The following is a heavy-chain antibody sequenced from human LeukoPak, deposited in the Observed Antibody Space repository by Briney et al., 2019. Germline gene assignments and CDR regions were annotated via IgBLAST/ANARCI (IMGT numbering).Heavy chain of an antibody. CDR1: GFTFRSYW. CDR3: ARSNSGYAESCY. CDR2: IGQDGSEK. D-gene: IGHD5-12*01. Sequence: PGGSLRLSCAASGFTFRSYWMTWVRQAPGKGLEWVANIGQDGSEKYYVDPVKGRFTISRDNAKNSLYLQMNSLRAEDTAVYYCARSNSGYAESCYWGQGTLVTVSS. J-gene: IGHJ4*02. V-gene: IGHV3-7*01.